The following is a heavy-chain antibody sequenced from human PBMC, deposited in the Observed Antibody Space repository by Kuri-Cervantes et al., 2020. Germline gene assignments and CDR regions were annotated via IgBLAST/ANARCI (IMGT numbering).Heavy chain of an antibody. CDR2: IWYDGSNK. CDR1: GFTFSSYG. J-gene: IGHJ5*02. D-gene: IGHD3-10*01. Sequence: GESLKISCAASGFTFSSYGMHWVRQAPGKGLEWVAVIWYDGSNKYYADSVKGRFTISRDNAKNTLYLQMNSLRAEDTAVYYCARGKGSATGNWFDPWGQGTLVTVSS. V-gene: IGHV3-33*01. CDR3: ARGKGSATGNWFDP.